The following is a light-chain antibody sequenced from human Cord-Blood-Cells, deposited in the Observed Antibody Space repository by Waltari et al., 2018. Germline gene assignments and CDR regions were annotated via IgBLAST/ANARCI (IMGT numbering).Light chain of an antibody. CDR2: KAS. V-gene: IGKV1-5*03. CDR1: QSISSW. Sequence: DIQMTQSPSTLSASVGDRVTITCRASQSISSWLAWYQQKPGKAPKLLIYKASSLESGVPSRFRGSGSVTEFTLTISSLQPDDFATYYCQQYNSYHSFGQGTKLEIK. J-gene: IGKJ2*03. CDR3: QQYNSYHS.